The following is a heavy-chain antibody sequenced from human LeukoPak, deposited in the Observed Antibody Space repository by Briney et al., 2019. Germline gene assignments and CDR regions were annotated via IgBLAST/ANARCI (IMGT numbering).Heavy chain of an antibody. CDR2: ISSSSSYI. CDR1: GFTFSSYS. CDR3: AKARRFLEWRRPHFDY. Sequence: GGSLRLSCAASGFTFSSYSMNWVRQAPGKGLEWVSSISSSSSYIYYADSVKGRFTISRDNSKNTLYLPMNSLRAEDTAVYYCAKARRFLEWRRPHFDYWGQGTLVTVSS. J-gene: IGHJ4*02. V-gene: IGHV3-21*04. D-gene: IGHD3-3*01.